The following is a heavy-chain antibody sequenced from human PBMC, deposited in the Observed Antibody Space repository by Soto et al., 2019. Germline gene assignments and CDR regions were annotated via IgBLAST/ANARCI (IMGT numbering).Heavy chain of an antibody. CDR1: GGSFSGYY. CDR2: INHSGST. V-gene: IGHV4-34*01. CDR3: GGGSVEKWYY. D-gene: IGHD2-8*01. J-gene: IGHJ4*02. Sequence: PSETLSLTCAVYGGSFSGYYWSWIRQPPGKGLEWIGEINHSGSTNYNPSLKSRVTISVDTSKNQFSLKLSSVTAADTAVYYCGGGSVEKWYYGGQGTLVTVSP.